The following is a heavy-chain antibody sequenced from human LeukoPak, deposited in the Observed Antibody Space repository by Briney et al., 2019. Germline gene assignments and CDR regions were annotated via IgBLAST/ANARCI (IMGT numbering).Heavy chain of an antibody. V-gene: IGHV4-59*01. CDR1: GGSISSYY. Sequence: PSETLSLTCTVSGGSISSYYWSWLRQPPGKGLEWIGYIYYSGSTNYNPSLKSRVTISVDTSKNQFSLKLSSVTAADTAVYYCARGSTVTTEYFQHWGQGTLVTVSS. CDR2: IYYSGST. CDR3: ARGSTVTTEYFQH. D-gene: IGHD4-17*01. J-gene: IGHJ1*01.